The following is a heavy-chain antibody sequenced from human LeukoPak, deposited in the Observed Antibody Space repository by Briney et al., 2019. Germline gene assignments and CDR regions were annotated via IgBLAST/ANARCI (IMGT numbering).Heavy chain of an antibody. CDR3: VRDRELTY. Sequence: PSETLSLTCTVSGGSVSSGSYYWSWIRQPPGKGLEWIGYIYYSGSTNYNPSLKSRVTISVDTSKNQFSLRLSSVTAADTAVYFCVRDRELTYWGQGTLVTVSS. CDR2: IYYSGST. V-gene: IGHV4-61*01. CDR1: GGSVSSGSYY. J-gene: IGHJ4*02. D-gene: IGHD3-10*01.